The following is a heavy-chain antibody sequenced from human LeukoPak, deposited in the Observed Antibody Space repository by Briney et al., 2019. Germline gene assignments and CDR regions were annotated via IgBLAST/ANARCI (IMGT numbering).Heavy chain of an antibody. CDR1: GFTFSSYE. Sequence: GGSLRLSCAASGFTFSSYEMNWVRQAPGKGLEWVSYISSSGSTIYYADSVKGRFTISRDNAKNSLCLQMNSLRAEDTAVYYCARDSSGWSDYWGQGTLVTVSS. CDR3: ARDSSGWSDY. CDR2: ISSSGSTI. V-gene: IGHV3-48*03. D-gene: IGHD6-19*01. J-gene: IGHJ4*02.